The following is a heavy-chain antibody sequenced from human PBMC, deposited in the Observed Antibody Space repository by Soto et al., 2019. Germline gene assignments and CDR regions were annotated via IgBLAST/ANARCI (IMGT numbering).Heavy chain of an antibody. Sequence: ASVKVSCKASGYTFTNYNIHWFRQAPGQGLEWLGIIRPSGINTAYAQRFQGRVTMTRDTSTGIANMELASLTSEDTAVCYCAREPKESFYLDYWGQGTLVTVSS. CDR3: AREPKESFYLDY. CDR2: IRPSGINT. V-gene: IGHV1-46*01. J-gene: IGHJ4*02. CDR1: GYTFTNYN.